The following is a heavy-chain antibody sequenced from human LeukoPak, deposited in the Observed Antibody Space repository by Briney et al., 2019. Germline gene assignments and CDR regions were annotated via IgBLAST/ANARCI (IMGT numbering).Heavy chain of an antibody. CDR1: GYTLTELS. CDR3: ATDRVRKECYDSSGYLYYFDY. CDR2: FDPEDGET. J-gene: IGHJ4*02. Sequence: RASVKVSCKVSGYTLTELSMHWVRQAPGKGLEWMGGFDPEDGETIYAQKFQGRVTMTEDTSTDTAYMELSSLRSEDTAVYYCATDRVRKECYDSSGYLYYFDYWGQGTLVTVSS. V-gene: IGHV1-24*01. D-gene: IGHD3-22*01.